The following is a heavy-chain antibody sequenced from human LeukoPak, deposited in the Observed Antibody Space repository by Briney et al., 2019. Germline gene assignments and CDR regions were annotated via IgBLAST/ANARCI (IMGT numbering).Heavy chain of an antibody. CDR3: ARVLSADSPGFQH. CDR2: IDSDGSGT. Sequence: GGSLRLSCAASGYTFSSFWILWVRQAPGKGLEWVARIDSDGSGTRYADSVKGRFTISRDNAKNTLYLQMNSLRAEDTAVYYCARVLSADSPGFQHWGQGTLVTVSS. D-gene: IGHD3-22*01. CDR1: GYTFSSFW. V-gene: IGHV3-74*01. J-gene: IGHJ1*01.